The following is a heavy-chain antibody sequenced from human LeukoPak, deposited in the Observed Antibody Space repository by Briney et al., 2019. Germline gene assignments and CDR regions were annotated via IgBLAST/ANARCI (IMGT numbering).Heavy chain of an antibody. V-gene: IGHV4-59*08. D-gene: IGHD2-15*01. Sequence: PSEALSLTCTVSGGSISSYHWSWIRQPPRKGLEWIGYISNSGGTNYNPSLKSRVTISEDTSKNHFSLKLSSVTAADTAVYYCARYCTVGSCLDYWGQGTLVTVSS. J-gene: IGHJ4*02. CDR1: GGSISSYH. CDR3: ARYCTVGSCLDY. CDR2: ISNSGGT.